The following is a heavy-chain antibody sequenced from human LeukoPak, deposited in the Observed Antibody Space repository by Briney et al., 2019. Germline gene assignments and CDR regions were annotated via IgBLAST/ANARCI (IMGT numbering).Heavy chain of an antibody. Sequence: SETLSLTCTVSGGSISGYYWSWIRQPPGKGLEWIGYIYYSGSTNYNPSLKSRVTISVDTSKIQFSLKLSSATAADTAVYYCARVKGSGYVDYWGQGTLVTVSS. J-gene: IGHJ4*02. V-gene: IGHV4-59*01. CDR2: IYYSGST. CDR3: ARVKGSGYVDY. CDR1: GGSISGYY.